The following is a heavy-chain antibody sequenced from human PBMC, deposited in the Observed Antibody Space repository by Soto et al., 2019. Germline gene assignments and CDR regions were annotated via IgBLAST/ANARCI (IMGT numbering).Heavy chain of an antibody. D-gene: IGHD3-22*01. V-gene: IGHV3-30*18. CDR3: ANGEGTIIVVDNPQSY. CDR2: ISYDGSNK. J-gene: IGHJ4*02. Sequence: QVQLVESGGGVVQPGRSLRLSCAASGFTFSSYGMHWVRQAPGKGLEWVAVISYDGSNKYYADSVKGRFTISRDNSKNTLYLQMNSLRAEDTAVYYCANGEGTIIVVDNPQSYWGQGTLVTVSS. CDR1: GFTFSSYG.